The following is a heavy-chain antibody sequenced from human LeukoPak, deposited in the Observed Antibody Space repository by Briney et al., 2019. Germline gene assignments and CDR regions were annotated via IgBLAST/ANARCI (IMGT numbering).Heavy chain of an antibody. V-gene: IGHV4-59*08. CDR3: ASQDYYDSSGYYLRY. D-gene: IGHD3-22*01. J-gene: IGHJ4*02. CDR1: GGSISSYY. Sequence: SETLSLTCTVSGGSISSYYWSWIRQPPGKGLEWIGYIYYSGSTNYNPSLKSRVTISVDTSKNQFSLKLSSVTAADTAVYYCASQDYYDSSGYYLRYWGQGTLVTVSS. CDR2: IYYSGST.